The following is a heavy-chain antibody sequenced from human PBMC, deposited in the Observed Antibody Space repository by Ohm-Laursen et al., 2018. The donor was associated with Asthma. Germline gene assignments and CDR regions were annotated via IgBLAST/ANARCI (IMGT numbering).Heavy chain of an antibody. Sequence: ASVKVSCKASGYTFTSYDINWVRQATGQGLEWMGWMNPNSGNTGYAQKFQGRVTMTRNTSISTAYIELSSLRSEDTAVYYCASLNYYDSSGYYYDESYYYGMDVWGQGTTVTVS. CDR3: ASLNYYDSSGYYYDESYYYGMDV. CDR2: MNPNSGNT. CDR1: GYTFTSYD. V-gene: IGHV1-8*01. D-gene: IGHD3-22*01. J-gene: IGHJ6*02.